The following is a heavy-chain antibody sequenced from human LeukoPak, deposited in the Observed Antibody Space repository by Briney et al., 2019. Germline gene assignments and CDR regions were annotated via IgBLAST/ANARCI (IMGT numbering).Heavy chain of an antibody. V-gene: IGHV3-7*01. CDR3: ARVKQQLVRLLGRDTTYYYYYYMDV. Sequence: PGGSLRLSCAASGFTFSSYWMIWVRQAPGKGLEWVANIKQDGSEKHYVDSVKGRFTISRDNAKNSLFLQMNSLRVEDTAVYYCARVKQQLVRLLGRDTTYYYYYYMDVWGKGTTVTVSS. D-gene: IGHD6-13*01. CDR1: GFTFSSYW. J-gene: IGHJ6*03. CDR2: IKQDGSEK.